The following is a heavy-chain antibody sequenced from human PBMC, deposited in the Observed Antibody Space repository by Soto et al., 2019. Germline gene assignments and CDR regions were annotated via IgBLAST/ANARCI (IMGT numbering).Heavy chain of an antibody. Sequence: QVQLVQSGAEVKKPGSSVKVSCKASGGTLSSYAISWVRQAPGQGLEWMGGIIPIFGTANYAQKFQGRVTITADESTSTAYMELSSLRSEDTAVYYCARDGSAPLRASYFDYWGQGTLVTVSS. D-gene: IGHD3-10*01. CDR1: GGTLSSYA. V-gene: IGHV1-69*01. CDR2: IIPIFGTA. CDR3: ARDGSAPLRASYFDY. J-gene: IGHJ4*02.